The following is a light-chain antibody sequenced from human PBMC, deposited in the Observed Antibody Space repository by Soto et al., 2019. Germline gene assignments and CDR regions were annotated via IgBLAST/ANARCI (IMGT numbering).Light chain of an antibody. V-gene: IGLV1-44*01. CDR1: SSNIGSNT. CDR3: EVWDDSLDVRV. CDR2: GQN. Sequence: QSVLTQPPSASGTPGQRVTISCSGSSSNIGSNTVNWYQQLPGTAPTLLIYGQNQRSSGVPDRFSGSKSCISASLSISGLQSSDEAYYYCEVWDDSLDVRVFGGGSKVNVL. J-gene: IGLJ2*01.